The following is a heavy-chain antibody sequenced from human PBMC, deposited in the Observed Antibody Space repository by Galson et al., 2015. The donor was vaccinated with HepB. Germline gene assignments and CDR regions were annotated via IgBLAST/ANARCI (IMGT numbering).Heavy chain of an antibody. D-gene: IGHD3-9*01. J-gene: IGHJ6*02. Sequence: SLRLSCAASGFTFSSYGMHWVRQAPGKGLEWVAVISYDGSNKYYADSVKGRFTISRDNSKNTLYLQMNSLRAEDTAVYYCAKESADGAGVGYDILTGYYNTHYYGMDVWGQGTTVTVSS. CDR3: AKESADGAGVGYDILTGYYNTHYYGMDV. CDR1: GFTFSSYG. V-gene: IGHV3-30*18. CDR2: ISYDGSNK.